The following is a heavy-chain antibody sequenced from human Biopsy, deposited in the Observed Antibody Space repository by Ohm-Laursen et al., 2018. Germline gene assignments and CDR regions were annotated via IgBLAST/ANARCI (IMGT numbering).Heavy chain of an antibody. Sequence: ASVKVSCKVSGYTFAGYYLHWVRQAPGYGLEWMGWINPNSGNANYAQSFQGRLTVTRDTSISTAYMELTSLTFDDTAIYYCARGPHSGSHSCFDYWGRGTLVTVSS. D-gene: IGHD1-26*01. CDR1: GYTFAGYY. J-gene: IGHJ4*02. CDR3: ARGPHSGSHSCFDY. V-gene: IGHV1-2*02. CDR2: INPNSGNA.